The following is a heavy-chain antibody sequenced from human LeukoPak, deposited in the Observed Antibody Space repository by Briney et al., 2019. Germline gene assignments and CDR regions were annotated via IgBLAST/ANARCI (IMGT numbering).Heavy chain of an antibody. CDR1: GFTFSSYE. D-gene: IGHD2-2*03. J-gene: IGHJ4*02. CDR2: ISSSGSTI. Sequence: PGGSLRLSCAASGFTFSSYEMNWVRQAPGKGLECVSFISSSGSTIYYADSVKGRFTISRDNAKNSLYLQMNSLRAEDTAVYYCARRLGIVVVPAEDYWGQGTLVTVSS. V-gene: IGHV3-48*03. CDR3: ARRLGIVVVPAEDY.